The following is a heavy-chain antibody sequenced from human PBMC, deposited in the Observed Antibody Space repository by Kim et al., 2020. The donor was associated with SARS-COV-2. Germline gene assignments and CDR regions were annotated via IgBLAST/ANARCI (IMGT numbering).Heavy chain of an antibody. CDR3: ARYSGEIPYYFDY. V-gene: IGHV4-31*02. J-gene: IGHJ4*02. Sequence: YTPSLKSRVTISVDTSKNQFSLKLSSVTAADTAVYYCARYSGEIPYYFDYWGQGTLVTVSS. D-gene: IGHD1-26*01.